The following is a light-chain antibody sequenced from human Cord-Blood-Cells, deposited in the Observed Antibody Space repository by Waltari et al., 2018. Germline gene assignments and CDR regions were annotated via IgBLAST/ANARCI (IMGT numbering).Light chain of an antibody. V-gene: IGLV2-11*01. CDR2: DVS. CDR3: CSYAGSYTWV. J-gene: IGLJ3*02. Sequence: QSALTQPRSVSGSPGQSVPISCTGTSGDVGGYHYVSWYQQHPGKAPKLMIYDVSKRPSGVPDRFSGSKSGNTASLTISGLQAEDEADYYCCSYAGSYTWVFGGGTKLTVL. CDR1: SGDVGGYHY.